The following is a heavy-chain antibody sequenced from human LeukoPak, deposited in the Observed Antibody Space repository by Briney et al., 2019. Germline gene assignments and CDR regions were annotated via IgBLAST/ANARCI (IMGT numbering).Heavy chain of an antibody. V-gene: IGHV4-61*01. J-gene: IGHJ3*02. CDR1: GGSVTSGTYY. Sequence: SETLSLTCTVSGGSVTSGTYYWSWIRQPPGKGLEWIGYIYYSGSTNYNPSLKSRVTVSVDASKNQCSLKLSSVTTADTAVYYCTRSTNLEAFDIWGQGTMVTVSS. CDR2: IYYSGST. D-gene: IGHD2-8*01. CDR3: TRSTNLEAFDI.